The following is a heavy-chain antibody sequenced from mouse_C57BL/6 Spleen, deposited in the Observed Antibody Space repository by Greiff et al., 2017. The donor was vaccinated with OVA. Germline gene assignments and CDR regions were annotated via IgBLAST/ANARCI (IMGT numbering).Heavy chain of an antibody. J-gene: IGHJ4*01. Sequence: EVQGVESGGGLVQPKGSLKLSCAASGFSFNTYAMNWVRQAPGKGLEWVARIRSKSNNYATYYADSVKDRFTISRDDSESMLYLQMNNLKTEDTAMYYCVRHGSNYEYYYAMDYWGQGTSVTVSS. CDR2: IRSKSNNYAT. CDR1: GFSFNTYA. V-gene: IGHV10-1*01. D-gene: IGHD1-1*01. CDR3: VRHGSNYEYYYAMDY.